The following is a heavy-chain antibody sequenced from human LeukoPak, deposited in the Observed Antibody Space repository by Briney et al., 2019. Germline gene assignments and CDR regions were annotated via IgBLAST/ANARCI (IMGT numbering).Heavy chain of an antibody. D-gene: IGHD5-12*01. V-gene: IGHV3-30*02. CDR1: GFTFSNYA. Sequence: PGGSLRLSCAASGFTFSNYAIHWVRQAPGKGLEWVAFIRYYGSNKYYVDSVKGRFTISRDNSKNTLYLQMNSLRAEDTAVYYCARAMTRYSGYDLSPYYMDVWGKGTTITISS. CDR2: IRYYGSNK. J-gene: IGHJ6*03. CDR3: ARAMTRYSGYDLSPYYMDV.